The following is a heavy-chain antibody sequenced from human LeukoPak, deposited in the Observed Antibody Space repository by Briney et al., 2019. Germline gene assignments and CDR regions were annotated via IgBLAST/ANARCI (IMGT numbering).Heavy chain of an antibody. Sequence: GGSLRLSCAASGFIFNAHSINWVRQAPGKGLEWVSYISSSGSTIYYADSVKGRFTISRDNAKNSLYLQMNSLRAEDTAVYYCARGATPSTWGQGTLVTVSS. V-gene: IGHV3-48*04. CDR2: ISSSGSTI. CDR1: GFIFNAHS. D-gene: IGHD5-12*01. CDR3: ARGATPST. J-gene: IGHJ5*02.